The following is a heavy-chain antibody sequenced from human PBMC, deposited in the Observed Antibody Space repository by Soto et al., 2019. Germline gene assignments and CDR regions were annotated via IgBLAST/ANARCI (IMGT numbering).Heavy chain of an antibody. J-gene: IGHJ6*01. CDR1: GGSISSGGYY. CDR3: ATVLSMTGHYGMGG. CDR2: IYYSGST. V-gene: IGHV4-31*03. D-gene: IGHD3-16*02. Sequence: SETLSLTCTVSGGSISSGGYYWSWIRQHPGKGLEWIGYIYYSGSTYYNPSLKSRVTISVDTSKNQFSLKLSSVTAADTAVYYCATVLSMTGHYGMGGWQRRTTVTASS.